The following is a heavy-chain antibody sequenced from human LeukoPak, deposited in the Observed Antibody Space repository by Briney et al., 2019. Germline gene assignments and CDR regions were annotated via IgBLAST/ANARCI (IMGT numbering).Heavy chain of an antibody. J-gene: IGHJ4*02. CDR3: ASPTQYSSSWYLLDY. CDR1: GYTFTGYY. Sequence: ASVKVSGKACGYTFTGYYMHWVRQAPGQGREWMGWIKPNSGGTNYAQKFQGRVTMTRDTCISTAYMELRRLRSDDTAVYYCASPTQYSSSWYLLDYWGKGTLVTVSS. D-gene: IGHD6-13*01. CDR2: IKPNSGGT. V-gene: IGHV1-2*02.